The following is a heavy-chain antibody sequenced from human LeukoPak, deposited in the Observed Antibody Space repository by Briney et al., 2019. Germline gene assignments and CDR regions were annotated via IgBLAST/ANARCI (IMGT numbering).Heavy chain of an antibody. J-gene: IGHJ5*02. V-gene: IGHV4-38-2*02. CDR1: GYSISSGYY. CDR2: IYHSGST. CDR3: AREGREAAAGMIEGGDWFDP. D-gene: IGHD6-13*01. Sequence: KPSETLSLTCTVSGYSISSGYYWGWIRQPPGKGLEWIGSIYHSGSTYYNPSLKSRVTISVDTSKNQFSLKLSSVTAADTAVYHCAREGREAAAGMIEGGDWFDPWGQGTLVTVSS.